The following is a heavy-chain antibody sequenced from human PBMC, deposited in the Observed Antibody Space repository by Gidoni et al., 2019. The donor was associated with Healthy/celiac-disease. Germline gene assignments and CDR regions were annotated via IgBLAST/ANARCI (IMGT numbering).Heavy chain of an antibody. CDR2: IYTSGST. Sequence: QVQLQESGPGLVKPSQTLSLTCTVSGGSISSGSYYWSWIRQPAGKGLEWIGRIYTSGSTNYNPSLKSLVTISVDTSKNQFSLKLSSVTAADTAVYYCARGDADRDVWGQGTTVTVSS. J-gene: IGHJ6*02. V-gene: IGHV4-61*02. CDR1: GGSISSGSYY. CDR3: ARGDADRDV. D-gene: IGHD3-16*01.